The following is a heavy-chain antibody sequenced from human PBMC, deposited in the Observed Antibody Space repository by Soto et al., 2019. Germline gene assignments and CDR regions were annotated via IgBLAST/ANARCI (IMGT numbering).Heavy chain of an antibody. CDR1: GGSISSYY. CDR3: ARHIFNTLDAFDM. Sequence: SETLSLTCTVSGGSISSYYWSWIRQPPGKGLEWIGYIHYSGSSNYNPSLKSRLTISIDTSKNQFHLRLRSVTAADTAIYYCARHIFNTLDAFDMWGQGTMVTVSS. J-gene: IGHJ3*02. D-gene: IGHD3-3*01. V-gene: IGHV4-59*08. CDR2: IHYSGSS.